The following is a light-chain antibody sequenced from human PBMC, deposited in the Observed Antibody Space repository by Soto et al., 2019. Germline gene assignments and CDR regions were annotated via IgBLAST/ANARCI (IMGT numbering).Light chain of an antibody. V-gene: IGLV2-8*01. Sequence: QSVLAQPASASGSPGQSVTISCTGTSSDVGNYHYVSWYQQHPGKPPKLIIYEVTKRPSGVPDRFSGSKSGNTASLTVSGLQAEDEADYYCSSYAGSNNFVFGTGTKLTVL. CDR2: EVT. J-gene: IGLJ1*01. CDR1: SSDVGNYHY. CDR3: SSYAGSNNFV.